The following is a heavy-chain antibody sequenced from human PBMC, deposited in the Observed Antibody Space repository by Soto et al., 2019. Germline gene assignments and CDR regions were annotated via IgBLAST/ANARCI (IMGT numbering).Heavy chain of an antibody. Sequence: GGSLRLSCAASGFTFSSYGMHWVRQAPGKGLEWVAVISYDGSNKYYADSVKGRFTISRDNSKNTLYLQMNSLRAEDTAVYYCAKGGIGGKNRPGSLRLPIDIWGQGTMVTVSS. CDR3: AKGGIGGKNRPGSLRLPIDI. J-gene: IGHJ3*02. V-gene: IGHV3-30*18. D-gene: IGHD3-16*01. CDR1: GFTFSSYG. CDR2: ISYDGSNK.